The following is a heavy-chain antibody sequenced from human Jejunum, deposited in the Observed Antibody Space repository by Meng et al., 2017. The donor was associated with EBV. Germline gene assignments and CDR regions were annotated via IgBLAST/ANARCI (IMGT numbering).Heavy chain of an antibody. Sequence: QVRLQESGPGLLKPSQTLSLTCVVXXGSISGCGYYWSWIRQPPGKGLEWIGYIHYNGATYYNPSLKSRLTMAVDTSKNQFSLKLSSVTAADTAVYYCARVNGYCSEGTCYYLDYWGQGTLVTVSS. V-gene: IGHV4-30-4*01. J-gene: IGHJ4*02. CDR1: XGSISGCGYY. CDR2: IHYNGAT. D-gene: IGHD2-15*01. CDR3: ARVNGYCSEGTCYYLDY.